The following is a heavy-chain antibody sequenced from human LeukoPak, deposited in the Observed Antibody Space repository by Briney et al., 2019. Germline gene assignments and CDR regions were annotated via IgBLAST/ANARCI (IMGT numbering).Heavy chain of an antibody. D-gene: IGHD3-10*01. CDR3: ARVRQSGSGSYYDSLFDY. CDR1: GFTVSSNY. J-gene: IGHJ4*02. CDR2: IYSGGST. Sequence: PGGSLRLSCAASGFTVSSNYMSWVRQAPGKGLEWVSLIYSGGSTYYADSVKGRFTISRDNSKNTLYLQMNSLRAEDTAVYYCARVRQSGSGSYYDSLFDYWGQGTLVTVSS. V-gene: IGHV3-53*01.